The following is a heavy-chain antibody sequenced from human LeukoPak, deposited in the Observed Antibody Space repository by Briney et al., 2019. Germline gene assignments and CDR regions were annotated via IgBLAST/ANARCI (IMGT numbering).Heavy chain of an antibody. CDR1: GFTFTNYP. CDR3: ARGVYALGY. CDR2: ISYDGTKQ. D-gene: IGHD2-2*01. V-gene: IGHV3-30-3*01. J-gene: IGHJ4*02. Sequence: GGSLRLSCEASGFTFTNYPMFWVRLAPAKGLEWVSSISYDGTKQNYTDSVKGRFTISRDNSKNMLFLQMNSLRPEDTAVYYCARGVYALGYWGQGTLVIVSS.